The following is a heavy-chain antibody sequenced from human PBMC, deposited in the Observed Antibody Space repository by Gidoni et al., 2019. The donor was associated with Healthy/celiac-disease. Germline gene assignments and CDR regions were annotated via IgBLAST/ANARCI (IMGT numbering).Heavy chain of an antibody. CDR1: GYSISSGSY. J-gene: IGHJ6*02. D-gene: IGHD3-16*02. V-gene: IGHV4-38-2*02. CDR3: ARDPGAQYYDYVWGSYPIDYYYYGMDV. CDR2: IYHSGST. Sequence: QVQLQESGPGLVKPSETLSLTCPVSGYSISSGSYWGWIRQPPGNGLAWIGSIYHSGSTYYNPSLKSRVTISVDTSKNQFSLKLSSVTAADTAVYYCARDPGAQYYDYVWGSYPIDYYYYGMDVWGQGTTVTVSS.